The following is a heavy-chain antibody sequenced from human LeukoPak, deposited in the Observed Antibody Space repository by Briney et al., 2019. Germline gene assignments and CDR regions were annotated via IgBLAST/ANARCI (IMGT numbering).Heavy chain of an antibody. CDR1: GGSIRSGGYY. J-gene: IGHJ4*02. V-gene: IGHV4-31*03. CDR2: IYYSGST. Sequence: SQTLSLTCTVSGGSIRSGGYYWSWIRQHPGKGLEWIGYIYYSGSTYYNPSLKSRVTISVDTSKNQFSLKLSSVTAADTAVYYCARRGYSYGFIDYWGQGTLVTVSS. D-gene: IGHD5-18*01. CDR3: ARRGYSYGFIDY.